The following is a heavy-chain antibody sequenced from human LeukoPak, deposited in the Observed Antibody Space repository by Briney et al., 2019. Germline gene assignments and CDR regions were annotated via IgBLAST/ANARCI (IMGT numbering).Heavy chain of an antibody. CDR1: GFTVSSNY. Sequence: PGGSLRLSCAASGFTVSSNYMSWVRQAPGKGLEWVSVIYSGGSTYYADSVEDRFTISRANSSNTIYLIMNSLRAADTPVYSCSPQLLLGSPFIWGQGTLVTVST. CDR3: SPQLLLGSPFI. D-gene: IGHD1-1*01. CDR2: IYSGGST. J-gene: IGHJ4*02. V-gene: IGHV3-53*01.